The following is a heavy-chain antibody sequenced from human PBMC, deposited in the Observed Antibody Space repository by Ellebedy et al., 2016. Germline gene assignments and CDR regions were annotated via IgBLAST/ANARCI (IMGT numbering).Heavy chain of an antibody. CDR3: ARIDMVRGGVAY. V-gene: IGHV1-2*02. Sequence: ASVKVSCXASGYTFTGYYIHWVRQAPGQGLEWMGWINPNSGGTNYAQKFQGRVTMTRDTSINTAYMELSSLRSDDTAVYYCARIDMVRGGVAYWGQGTLVTDAS. J-gene: IGHJ4*02. CDR1: GYTFTGYY. CDR2: INPNSGGT. D-gene: IGHD3-10*01.